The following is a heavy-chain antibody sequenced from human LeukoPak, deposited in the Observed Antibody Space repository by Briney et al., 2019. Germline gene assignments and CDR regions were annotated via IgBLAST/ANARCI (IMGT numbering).Heavy chain of an antibody. J-gene: IGHJ6*03. D-gene: IGHD2-15*01. Sequence: GASVKVSCKASGYTFTSYYKHWVRQAPAQGLEWMGIINPSGGSTSYAQKFQGRVTMTRDTSTSTVYMELSSLRSEDTAVYYCARDSVVVAATPRLYYYYYMDVWGKGTTVTVSS. CDR3: ARDSVVVAATPRLYYYYYMDV. CDR1: GYTFTSYY. CDR2: INPSGGST. V-gene: IGHV1-46*01.